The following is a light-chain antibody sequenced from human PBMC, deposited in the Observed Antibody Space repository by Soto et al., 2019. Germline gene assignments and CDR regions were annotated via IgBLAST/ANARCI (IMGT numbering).Light chain of an antibody. V-gene: IGLV2-14*01. Sequence: QSALTQPASVSGSPGQSITIPCTGTSSDVGGYNYVSWYQQHPGKAPKLMIYDVSNRPSGVSNRFSGSKSGSTASLTISGLQAEEEADYYCGSYTSISTPVGLGGGTKLTVL. J-gene: IGLJ2*01. CDR1: SSDVGGYNY. CDR3: GSYTSISTPVG. CDR2: DVS.